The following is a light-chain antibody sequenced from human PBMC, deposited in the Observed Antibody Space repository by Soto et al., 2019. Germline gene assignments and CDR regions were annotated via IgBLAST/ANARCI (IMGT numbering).Light chain of an antibody. J-gene: IGKJ2*01. V-gene: IGKV3-11*01. CDR3: QQRSNCPPHT. CDR1: QSVSSY. CDR2: DAS. Sequence: EIVLTQSPATLCLSPGERATLSCRASQSVSSYLAWYQQKPGQAPRVLIYDASNRAPGIPARFSGSGSGTDFTLTISRLEPEDFAVYYCQQRSNCPPHTFGQGTKLEIK.